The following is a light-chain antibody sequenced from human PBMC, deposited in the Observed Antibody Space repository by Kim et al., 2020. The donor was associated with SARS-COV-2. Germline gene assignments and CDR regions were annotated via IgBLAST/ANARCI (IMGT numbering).Light chain of an antibody. J-gene: IGLJ2*01. V-gene: IGLV4-69*01. CDR2: LNSDGSH. Sequence: QLVLTQSPSASASLGASVKLTCTLSSEYSNYAIAWHQQQAQKGPQFLMRLNSDGSHFKGDGVPARFSCSSAGAERYLSISSLQSEDEAEYFCQTWGNVIPILFGGGTQLTVL. CDR3: QTWGNVIPIL. CDR1: SEYSNYA.